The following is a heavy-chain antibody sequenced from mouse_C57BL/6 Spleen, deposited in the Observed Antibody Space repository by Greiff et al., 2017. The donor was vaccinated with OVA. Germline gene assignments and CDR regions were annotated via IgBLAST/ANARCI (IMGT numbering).Heavy chain of an antibody. CDR2: INPNNGGT. D-gene: IGHD1-1*01. Sequence: EVQLQQSGPELVKPGASVKIPCKASGYTFTDYNMDWVKQSHGKSLEWIGDINPNNGGTIYNQKFKGKATLTVDKSSSTAYMELRSLTSEDTAVYYCARGESHYYGSSSYYFDYWGQGTTLTVSS. CDR3: ARGESHYYGSSSYYFDY. J-gene: IGHJ2*01. CDR1: GYTFTDYN. V-gene: IGHV1-18*01.